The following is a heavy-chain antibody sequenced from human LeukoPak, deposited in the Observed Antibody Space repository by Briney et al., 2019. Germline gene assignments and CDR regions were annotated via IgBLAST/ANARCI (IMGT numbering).Heavy chain of an antibody. V-gene: IGHV4-30-2*01. J-gene: IGHJ2*01. CDR3: ARDSSSWYIRYFDL. CDR2: IYHSGST. D-gene: IGHD6-13*01. Sequence: PSETLSLTCTVSGGSVSSGGYYWSWIRQPPGKGLEWIGYIYHSGSTYYNPSLKSRVTISVDRSKNQFSLKLSSVTAADTAVYYCARDSSSWYIRYFDLWGRGTLVTVSS. CDR1: GGSVSSGGYY.